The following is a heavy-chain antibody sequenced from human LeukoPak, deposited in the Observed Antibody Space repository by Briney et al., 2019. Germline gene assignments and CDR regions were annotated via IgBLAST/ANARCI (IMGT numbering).Heavy chain of an antibody. CDR1: GGSISSGSYY. CDR2: IYTSGST. D-gene: IGHD3-10*01. CDR3: AREDYYGSGSHMDV. Sequence: SQTLSLTCTVSGGSISSGSYYWSWIRQPAGKGLEWIGRIYTSGSTNYNPSLKSRVTISVDTSKNQFSLKLSSVTAADTAVYYCAREDYYGSGSHMDVWAKGPRSPSP. J-gene: IGHJ6*03. V-gene: IGHV4-61*02.